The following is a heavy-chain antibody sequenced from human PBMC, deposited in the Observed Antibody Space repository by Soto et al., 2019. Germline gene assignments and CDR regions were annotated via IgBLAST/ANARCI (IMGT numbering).Heavy chain of an antibody. CDR3: ARLAPTYGVFSWGPIPKYQFDF. D-gene: IGHD2-8*01. V-gene: IGHV4-39*02. CDR2: INYSGST. CDR1: GGSISSRSFY. Sequence: SETLSLTCTVSGGSISSRSFYWVWVRQPPGKGLEWIGNINYSGSTHYNPSLMSRVTISVDTSNNHFSLNLGAVTAADTALYFCARLAPTYGVFSWGPIPKYQFDFWGQGIQVTVS. J-gene: IGHJ4*02.